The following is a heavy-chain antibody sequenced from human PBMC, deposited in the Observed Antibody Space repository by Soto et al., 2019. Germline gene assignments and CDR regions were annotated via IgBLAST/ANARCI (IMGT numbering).Heavy chain of an antibody. CDR3: ARPFYGFLSGYPDAFYI. D-gene: IGHD3-3*01. CDR2: ISAYNGKT. V-gene: IGHV1-18*01. Sequence: QVQLVQSGAEVKKPGASVKVSCKASGYTFTSYGISWVRQAPGQGLEWMGWISAYNGKTNYAQKLQGRVTMTTDTSKSTAYMELRSLRSDDTAVYYCARPFYGFLSGYPDAFYIWGQGTMVTVSS. J-gene: IGHJ3*02. CDR1: GYTFTSYG.